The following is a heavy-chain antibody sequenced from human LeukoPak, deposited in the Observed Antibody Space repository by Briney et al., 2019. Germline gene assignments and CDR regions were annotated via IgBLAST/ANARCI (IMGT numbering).Heavy chain of an antibody. J-gene: IGHJ4*02. V-gene: IGHV1-18*01. D-gene: IGHD5-24*01. CDR3: ARGKRSRPKKMATTLGY. CDR1: GYTFTSYG. CDR2: ISAYNGNT. Sequence: ASVKVSCKASGYTFTSYGISWVRQAPGQGLEWMGWISAYNGNTNYARKFQGRVTMTRNTSISTAYMELSSLRSEDTAVYYCARGKRSRPKKMATTLGYWGQGTLVTVSS.